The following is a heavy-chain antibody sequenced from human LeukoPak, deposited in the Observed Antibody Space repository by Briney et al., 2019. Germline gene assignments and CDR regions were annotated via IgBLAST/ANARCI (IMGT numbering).Heavy chain of an antibody. Sequence: GASVKVSCKASGYTFTSYYMHWVRQAPGQGLEWMGIINPRGGSRSYAQKFQGRGTMTWDTSTSTVYMGLSSLRSEDTAVYYCARDSDSSGYYYHVDYWGQGTLVTVSS. D-gene: IGHD3-22*01. CDR1: GYTFTSYY. J-gene: IGHJ4*02. V-gene: IGHV1-46*01. CDR2: INPRGGSR. CDR3: ARDSDSSGYYYHVDY.